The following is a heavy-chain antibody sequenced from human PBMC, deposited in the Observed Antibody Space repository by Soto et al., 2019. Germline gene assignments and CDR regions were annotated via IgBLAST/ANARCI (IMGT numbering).Heavy chain of an antibody. CDR2: IWYDGSNK. D-gene: IGHD5-18*01. V-gene: IGHV3-33*01. CDR3: ARVQGPYSSPDY. CDR1: GFTFSSYG. J-gene: IGHJ4*02. Sequence: HPGGSLRLSCAASGFTFSSYGMHWVRQAPGKGLEWVAVIWYDGSNKYYADSVKGRFTISRDNSMNTLYLQMNSLRAEDTAVYYCARVQGPYSSPDYWGQGTLVTVSS.